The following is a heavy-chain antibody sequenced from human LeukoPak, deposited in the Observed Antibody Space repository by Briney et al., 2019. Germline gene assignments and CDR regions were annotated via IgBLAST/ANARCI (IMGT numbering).Heavy chain of an antibody. D-gene: IGHD3-22*01. CDR2: IYYSGST. CDR1: GGSISSDD. J-gene: IGHJ3*02. V-gene: IGHV4-59*01. Sequence: SETLSLTCTVSGGSISSDDWNWIRQPPGKGLEWIGYIYYSGSTSYNPSLKSRVTISVETSKSQFSLKLSSLTAADTAVYYCARVKYYYDRSGDYYFDMWGQGTMVTVSS. CDR3: ARVKYYYDRSGDYYFDM.